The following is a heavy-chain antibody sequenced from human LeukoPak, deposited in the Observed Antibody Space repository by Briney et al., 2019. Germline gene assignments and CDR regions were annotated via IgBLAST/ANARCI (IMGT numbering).Heavy chain of an antibody. CDR1: GGSISSGGYY. V-gene: IGHV4-61*08. D-gene: IGHD3-3*01. CDR3: ARLRFSVYYYMDV. J-gene: IGHJ6*03. CDR2: IYYSGST. Sequence: SETLSLTCTVSGGSISSGGYYWSWIRQHPGKGLEWIGYIYYSGSTNYNPSLKSRVTISVDTSKNQFSLKLSSVTAADTAVYYCARLRFSVYYYMDVWGEGTTVTVSS.